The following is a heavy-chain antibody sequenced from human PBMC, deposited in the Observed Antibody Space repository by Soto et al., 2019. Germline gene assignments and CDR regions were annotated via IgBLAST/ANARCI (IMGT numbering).Heavy chain of an antibody. Sequence: EVQLMESGGGLVQPGGALRIPCAASGFIVNNLFITWVRQAPGKGLEWLSTISSDDNTYYADSVKGRFTISRDSPKNTLYLQMNSLRAEDTAVYHCARDILGGSYDFSHGGQGALVTVSS. V-gene: IGHV3-66*01. CDR1: GFIVNNLF. CDR2: ISSDDNT. D-gene: IGHD3-3*01. CDR3: ARDILGGSYDFSH. J-gene: IGHJ1*01.